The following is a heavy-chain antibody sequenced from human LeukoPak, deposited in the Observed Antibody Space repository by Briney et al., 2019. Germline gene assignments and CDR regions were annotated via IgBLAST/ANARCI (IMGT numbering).Heavy chain of an antibody. J-gene: IGHJ4*02. D-gene: IGHD5-12*01. CDR2: INHSGST. Sequence: SETLSLTCAAYGGSFSGYYWSWIRQPPGKGLERIGEINHSGSTNYNPSLKSRVTISVDTSKNQFSLKLSSVTAADTAVYYCARTIVATIKASRRGPYYFDYWGQGTLVTVSS. CDR1: GGSFSGYY. CDR3: ARTIVATIKASRRGPYYFDY. V-gene: IGHV4-34*01.